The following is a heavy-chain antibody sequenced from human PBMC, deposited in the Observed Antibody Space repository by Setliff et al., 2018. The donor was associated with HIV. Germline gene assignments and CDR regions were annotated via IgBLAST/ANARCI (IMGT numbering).Heavy chain of an antibody. Sequence: LSLTCAVSGYSISCSTYFWGWVRQPPGKGLEWIGTIYYSGGTYYKSSLKSRVLISLDTSKNQFSLKLKSVTAADTAVYYCATGGHRLHDYWGQGTLVTVSS. CDR2: IYYSGGT. V-gene: IGHV4-39*07. J-gene: IGHJ4*02. CDR3: ATGGHRLHDY. D-gene: IGHD1-26*01. CDR1: GYSISCSTYF.